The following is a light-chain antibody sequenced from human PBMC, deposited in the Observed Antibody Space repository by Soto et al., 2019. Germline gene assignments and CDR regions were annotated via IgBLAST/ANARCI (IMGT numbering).Light chain of an antibody. CDR2: NAF. J-gene: IGKJ1*01. V-gene: IGKV3-11*01. CDR1: QSINIY. CDR3: QQRYTWPRT. Sequence: DIVLTQSPASLSLSPGERATLSCRASQSINIYLAWYHQRPGQAPRLLIYNAFNRDTDIPGRFSGSGSGTDFTLTISSLQPEDFAIYYCQQRYTWPRTFGQGTKVEIK.